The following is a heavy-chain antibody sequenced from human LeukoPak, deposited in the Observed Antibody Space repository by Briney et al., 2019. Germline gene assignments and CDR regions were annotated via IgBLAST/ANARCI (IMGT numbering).Heavy chain of an antibody. V-gene: IGHV3-30*04. CDR1: GFTFSSYA. Sequence: GGSLRLSCAASGFTFSSYAMLWVRQAPGKGLEWVAVISYDGSNKYYADSVKGRFTISRDNSKNTLYLQMNSLRAQDTAVYYCARGPGYLDYWGQGTLVTVSS. J-gene: IGHJ4*02. D-gene: IGHD6-25*01. CDR2: ISYDGSNK. CDR3: ARGPGYLDY.